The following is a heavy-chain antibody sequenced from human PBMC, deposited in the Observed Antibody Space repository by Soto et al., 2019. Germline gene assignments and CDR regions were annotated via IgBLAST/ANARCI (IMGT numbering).Heavy chain of an antibody. V-gene: IGHV3-30*18. CDR1: GFIFSSYG. Sequence: PGGSLRLSCAASGFIFSSYGMHWVRQAPGKGLEWVAVISYDGSNKYYADSVKGRFTISRDNSKNTLYLQMNSLRAEDTAVYYCAKDYCSGGSCYSDFWGQGTLVTVSS. J-gene: IGHJ4*02. CDR2: ISYDGSNK. CDR3: AKDYCSGGSCYSDF. D-gene: IGHD2-15*01.